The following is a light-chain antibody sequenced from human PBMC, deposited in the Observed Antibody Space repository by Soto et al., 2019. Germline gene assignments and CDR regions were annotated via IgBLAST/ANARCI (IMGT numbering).Light chain of an antibody. V-gene: IGLV2-11*01. Sequence: QSVLTQPRSVSGSPGQSVTISCTGTSSDVGTYNYVSWYQQHPVKAPKLMIYDVIQRPSGVPDRFSGSKSGNTASLTISGLQAEDESDYSCCSYAGSDTSVFGGGTKLTVL. CDR3: CSYAGSDTSV. CDR2: DVI. CDR1: SSDVGTYNY. J-gene: IGLJ2*01.